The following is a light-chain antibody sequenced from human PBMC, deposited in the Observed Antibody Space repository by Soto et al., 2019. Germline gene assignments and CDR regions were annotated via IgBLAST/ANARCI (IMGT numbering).Light chain of an antibody. CDR1: SSDIGANNY. V-gene: IGLV2-14*03. CDR2: DVS. J-gene: IGLJ1*01. Sequence: QSVLTHPASVSGSPGQSITISCTGTSSDIGANNYVSWYRHHPGEAPKLMIFDVSYRPSGVSNRFSGSKSGNTASLTISGLQADDESYYYCSSYTTSGTRYVFGTGTK. CDR3: SSYTTSGTRYV.